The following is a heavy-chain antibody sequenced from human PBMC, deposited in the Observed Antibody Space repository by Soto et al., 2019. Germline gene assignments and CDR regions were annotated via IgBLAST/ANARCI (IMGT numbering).Heavy chain of an antibody. CDR3: AKRRTRSYGDYCFDY. CDR2: IIPIFGTA. D-gene: IGHD4-17*01. CDR1: GGTFSSYA. V-gene: IGHV1-69*13. J-gene: IGHJ4*02. Sequence: ASVKVSCKASGGTFSSYAISWVRQAPGQGLEWMGGIIPIFGTANYAQKFQGRVTITADESTSTAYMELSSLRSEDTAVYYCAKRRTRSYGDYCFDYWGQXTLVTVSS.